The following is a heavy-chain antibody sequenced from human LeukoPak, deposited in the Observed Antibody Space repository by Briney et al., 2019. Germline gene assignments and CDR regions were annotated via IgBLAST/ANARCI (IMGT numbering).Heavy chain of an antibody. D-gene: IGHD3-3*02. CDR1: GGTFSSYA. CDR3: ARQFWSGYYTRFDP. CDR2: IIPIFGTA. V-gene: IGHV1-69*13. Sequence: SVKVSCKASGGTFSSYAISWVRHPPGQGLEWMGGIIPIFGTANYAQKFQGRVTITADESTSTAYMELSSLRSEDTAVYYCARQFWSGYYTRFDPWGQGTLVTVSS. J-gene: IGHJ5*02.